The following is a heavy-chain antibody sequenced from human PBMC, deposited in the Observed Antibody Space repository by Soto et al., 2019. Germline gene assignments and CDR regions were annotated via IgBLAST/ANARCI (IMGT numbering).Heavy chain of an antibody. J-gene: IGHJ6*02. CDR3: ARGRLLWFGELSIPYYYYGMDV. V-gene: IGHV4-34*01. CDR1: GGSFSGYY. D-gene: IGHD3-10*01. Sequence: QVQLQQWGAGLLKPSETLSLTCAVYGGSFSGYYWSWIRQPPGKGLEWIGEINHSGSTNYTPSLTGRVTISVDTSRNRFALKLSSVTAADTAVYYCARGRLLWFGELSIPYYYYGMDVWGQGTTVTVSS. CDR2: INHSGST.